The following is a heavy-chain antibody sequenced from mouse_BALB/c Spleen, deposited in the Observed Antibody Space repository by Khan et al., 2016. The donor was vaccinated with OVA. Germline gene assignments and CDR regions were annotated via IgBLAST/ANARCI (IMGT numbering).Heavy chain of an antibody. V-gene: IGHV1S136*01. CDR2: IYPYNDDT. D-gene: IGHD2-12*01. CDR3: AKNYRYDVYFDY. Sequence: VQLQQSGPELVKPGASVRMSCKASGYTFTSYVIHWVKQKPGQGLEWIGYIYPYNDDTKYNEKFKGKATLTSDKSSSPAYMELFSLTSEDSAVYYCAKNYRYDVYFDYWGQGTTLTVSS. CDR1: GYTFTSYV. J-gene: IGHJ2*01.